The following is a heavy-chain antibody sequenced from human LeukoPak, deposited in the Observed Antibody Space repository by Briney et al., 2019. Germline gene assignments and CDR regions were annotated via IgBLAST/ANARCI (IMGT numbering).Heavy chain of an antibody. Sequence: GGSLRLSCAASGFTFSSSAMSWVRQVPGKGLEWVSGISASGGSTYYADSVKGRFTISRDNSKNTLYLQMNTLRAEDTAVYYCAKDRSPMNYWGQGTLVTVSS. V-gene: IGHV3-23*01. CDR3: AKDRSPMNY. CDR1: GFTFSSSA. J-gene: IGHJ4*02. CDR2: ISASGGST. D-gene: IGHD3-22*01.